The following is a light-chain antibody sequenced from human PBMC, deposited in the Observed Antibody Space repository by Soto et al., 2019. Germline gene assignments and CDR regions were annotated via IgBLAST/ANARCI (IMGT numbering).Light chain of an antibody. V-gene: IGLV4-60*03. CDR2: LETGGTY. J-gene: IGLJ1*01. CDR3: ETWDSYTHV. Sequence: QLVLTQSSSASASLGSSVRLTCTLSSGYTDYIIAWHQQQPGKAPRYLLTLETGGTYRKESGVPDRFSGSRSGADRYLTISNLQPEDEADYYCETWDSYTHVFGTGTKLTVL. CDR1: SGYTDYI.